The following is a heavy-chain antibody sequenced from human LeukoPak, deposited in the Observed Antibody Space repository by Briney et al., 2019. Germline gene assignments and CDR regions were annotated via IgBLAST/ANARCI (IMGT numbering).Heavy chain of an antibody. D-gene: IGHD4/OR15-4a*01. CDR1: GFTVSGNY. CDR2: IYSDNT. CDR3: ARRAGAYSHPYDY. Sequence: TGGSLRLSCAVSGFTVSGNYMSWVRQAPGKGLEWVSFIYSDNTHYSDSVKGRFTISRDNSKNTLYLQMNSLRAEDTAVYYCARRAGAYSHPYDYWGQGTLVTVSS. V-gene: IGHV3-53*01. J-gene: IGHJ4*02.